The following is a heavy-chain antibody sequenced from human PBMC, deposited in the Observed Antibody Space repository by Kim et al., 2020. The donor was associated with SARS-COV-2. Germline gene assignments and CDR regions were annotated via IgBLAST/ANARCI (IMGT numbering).Heavy chain of an antibody. V-gene: IGHV3-11*04. Sequence: GGSLRLSCADSGFTFSDYYMSWIRQAPGKGLEWVSYISSSGSTIYYADSVKGRFTISRDNANNSLYLQMNSLRAEDTAVYYCARDRYSYGPFDYWGQGTLVTVSS. CDR2: ISSSGSTI. CDR1: GFTFSDYY. D-gene: IGHD5-18*01. CDR3: ARDRYSYGPFDY. J-gene: IGHJ4*02.